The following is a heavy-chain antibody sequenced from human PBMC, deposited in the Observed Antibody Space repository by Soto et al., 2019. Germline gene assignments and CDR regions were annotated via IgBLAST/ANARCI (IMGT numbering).Heavy chain of an antibody. D-gene: IGHD6-13*01. V-gene: IGHV3-48*02. CDR3: ARDELDDYYYYGMDV. Sequence: PGGSLRLSCAASGFTFSSYSMNWVRQAPGKGLEWVSYISSSSSTIYYADSVKGRFTISRDNAKNSLYLQMNSLRDEDTAVYYCARDELDDYYYYGMDVWGQGTTVTVSS. CDR1: GFTFSSYS. J-gene: IGHJ6*02. CDR2: ISSSSSTI.